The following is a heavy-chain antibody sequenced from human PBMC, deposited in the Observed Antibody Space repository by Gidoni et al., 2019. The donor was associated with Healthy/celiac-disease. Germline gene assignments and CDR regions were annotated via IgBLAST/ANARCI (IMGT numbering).Heavy chain of an antibody. CDR1: GFTFSSYA. V-gene: IGHV3-30*04. CDR2: ISYDGSNK. Sequence: QVQLVESGGGVVQPGRSLRLSCAASGFTFSSYAMHWVRQAPGKGLEWVAVISYDGSNKYYADSVKGRFTISRDNSKNTLYLQMNSLRAEDTAVYYCASGTSEVAVARGYYYGMDVWGQGTTVTVSS. CDR3: ASGTSEVAVARGYYYGMDV. J-gene: IGHJ6*02. D-gene: IGHD6-19*01.